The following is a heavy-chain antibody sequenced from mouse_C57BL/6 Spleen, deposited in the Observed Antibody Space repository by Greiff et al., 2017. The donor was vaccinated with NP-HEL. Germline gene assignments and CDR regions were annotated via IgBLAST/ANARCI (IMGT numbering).Heavy chain of an antibody. CDR2: IDPSDSET. J-gene: IGHJ2*01. V-gene: IGHV1-52*01. CDR3: AREATTVADY. Sequence: VQLQQPGAELVRPGSSVKLSCKASGYTFTSYWMHWVKQRPIQGLEWIGNIDPSDSETHYNQKFKDKATLTVDKSSSTAYMQLSSLTSEDSAVYYCAREATTVADYWGQGTTLTVSS. D-gene: IGHD1-1*01. CDR1: GYTFTSYW.